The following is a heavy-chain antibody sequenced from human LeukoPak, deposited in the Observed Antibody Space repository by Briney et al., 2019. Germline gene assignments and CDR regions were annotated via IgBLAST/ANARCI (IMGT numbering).Heavy chain of an antibody. J-gene: IGHJ4*02. CDR2: INPNSGGT. D-gene: IGHD3-22*01. V-gene: IGHV1-2*02. CDR1: GYTFTGYY. Sequence: ASVKVSCKASGYTFTGYYMHWVRQAPGQGLEWMGWINPNSGGTKYAQKFQGRVTMTRDTSIRTAYMELSRLTSDDTAVYYCARGFDYLDSSGFDYWGQGTLVTVSS. CDR3: ARGFDYLDSSGFDY.